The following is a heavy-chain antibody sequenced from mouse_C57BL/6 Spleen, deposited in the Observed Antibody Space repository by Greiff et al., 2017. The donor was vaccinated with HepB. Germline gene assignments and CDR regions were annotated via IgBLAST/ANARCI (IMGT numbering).Heavy chain of an antibody. CDR1: GFNIKDDY. J-gene: IGHJ3*01. CDR3: TGQLRGWFAY. Sequence: EVQLQQSGAELVRPGASVKLSCTASGFNIKDDYMHWVKQRPEQGLEWIGWIDPENGDTEYASKFQGKATITADTSSNTAYLQLSSLTSEDTAVYYCTGQLRGWFAYWGQGTLVTVSA. D-gene: IGHD3-2*02. CDR2: IDPENGDT. V-gene: IGHV14-4*01.